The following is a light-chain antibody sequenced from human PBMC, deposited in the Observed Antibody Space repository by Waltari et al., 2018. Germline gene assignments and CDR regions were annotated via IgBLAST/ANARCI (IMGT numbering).Light chain of an antibody. Sequence: QSALTQPASVSGSPGQSITLSCTGTSSDVGGYNHLSWYQQHPGKAPKLMIYDVNNRPSGFSNRFSGSKSGNTASLTISGLQAEDEADYYCSSFTSSSTWVFGGGTKLTVL. CDR1: SSDVGGYNH. J-gene: IGLJ3*02. CDR3: SSFTSSSTWV. CDR2: DVN. V-gene: IGLV2-14*03.